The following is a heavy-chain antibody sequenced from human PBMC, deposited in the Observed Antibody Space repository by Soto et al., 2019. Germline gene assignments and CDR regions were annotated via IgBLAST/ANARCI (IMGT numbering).Heavy chain of an antibody. Sequence: QVQLQESGPGLVKPSETLSLTCTVSGVSISSYYWSWIRQPPGKGLEWIGYIYYSGSTNYNPSLTSRATISVDTSKNQYSLKLSSVTAADTAVYYCARTRGGYFDYWGQGTLVTVSS. D-gene: IGHD5-12*01. J-gene: IGHJ4*02. V-gene: IGHV4-59*01. CDR1: GVSISSYY. CDR2: IYYSGST. CDR3: ARTRGGYFDY.